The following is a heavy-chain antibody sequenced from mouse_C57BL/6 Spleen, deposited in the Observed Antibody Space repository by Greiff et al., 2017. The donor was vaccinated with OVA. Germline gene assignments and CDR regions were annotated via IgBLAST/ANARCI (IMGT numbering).Heavy chain of an antibody. CDR1: GYTFTSYW. D-gene: IGHD2-5*01. CDR3: ARGAYSNSYYYAMDY. CDR2: IDPSDSET. Sequence: QVQLQQSGAELVRPGSSVKLSCKASGYTFTSYWMHWVKQRPIQGLEWIGNIDPSDSETHYNQKFKDKATLTVDKSSSTAYMQLSSLTSEDSAVYYCARGAYSNSYYYAMDYWGQGTSVTGSS. J-gene: IGHJ4*01. V-gene: IGHV1-52*01.